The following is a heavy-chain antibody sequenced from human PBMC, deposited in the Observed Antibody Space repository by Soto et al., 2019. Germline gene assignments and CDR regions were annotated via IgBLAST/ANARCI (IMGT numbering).Heavy chain of an antibody. CDR2: IYFSGST. Sequence: QVQLQESGPGLVKPSETLSLTCTVSGGSISRYYWSWIRQPAGKGLEWLGRIYFSGSTNYNPSVKSRFHMSVDTSKNQFSLKLSSVTAADTAVYFCARSGCSGGSCFSYAYFYGMDVWGQGTTVTVSS. V-gene: IGHV4-4*07. CDR3: ARSGCSGGSCFSYAYFYGMDV. J-gene: IGHJ6*02. D-gene: IGHD2-15*01. CDR1: GGSISRYY.